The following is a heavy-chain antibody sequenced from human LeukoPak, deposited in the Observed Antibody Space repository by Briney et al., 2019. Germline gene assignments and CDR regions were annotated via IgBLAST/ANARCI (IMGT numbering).Heavy chain of an antibody. CDR1: GGSFSGFS. CDR2: INHSGST. CDR3: ARKRGYSSGWYGYYYYYMDV. V-gene: IGHV4-34*01. D-gene: IGHD6-19*01. J-gene: IGHJ6*03. Sequence: PSQTLSLTCALYGGSFSGFSWSWVRQPPGKGREWIGEINHSGSTNYSPSIKSRVTISVDTRKNQFSLKLSSVTAADTAVYYCARKRGYSSGWYGYYYYYMDVWGKGTTVTISS.